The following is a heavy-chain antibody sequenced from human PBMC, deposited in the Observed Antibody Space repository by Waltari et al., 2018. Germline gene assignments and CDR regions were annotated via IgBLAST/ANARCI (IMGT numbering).Heavy chain of an antibody. CDR1: GFTFSKSW. Sequence: LVQSGGGLVQPGDSLRLSCAASGFTFSKSWMHWVRQAPGEGGVWWVYRMNGDWRRKSHADSVKGRCTTPRDNAKNTLYLQMKSLRVKDTGVYYCARVAPKTYRCPVPGRDYYYGMDVWGQGTAVIVSS. D-gene: IGHD1-26*01. CDR3: ARVAPKTYRCPVPGRDYYYGMDV. CDR2: MNGDWRRK. J-gene: IGHJ6*02. V-gene: IGHV3-74*01.